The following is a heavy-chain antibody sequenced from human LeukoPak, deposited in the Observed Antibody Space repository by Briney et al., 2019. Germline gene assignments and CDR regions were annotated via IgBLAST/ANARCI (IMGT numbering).Heavy chain of an antibody. V-gene: IGHV4-38-2*02. CDR1: GYSITSGYY. J-gene: IGHJ4*02. CDR3: ARAGYCSGVSCYSAVPGKY. CDR2: IYHSGNT. Sequence: SETLSLTCTVSGYSITSGYYWAWIRQSPGKGLEWVGSIYHSGNTYYNPSLKSRVIILVDTSKNQFSLQLGSVTPTDTAVYYCARAGYCSGVSCYSAVPGKYWGQGALVTVSS. D-gene: IGHD2-15*01.